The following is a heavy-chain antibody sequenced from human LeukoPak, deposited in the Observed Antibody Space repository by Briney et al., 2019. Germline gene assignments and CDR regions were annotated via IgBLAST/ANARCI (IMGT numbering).Heavy chain of an antibody. CDR2: VYTSGST. D-gene: IGHD6-19*01. J-gene: IGHJ5*02. Sequence: SETLSLTCTVSGGSISSYYWSWIRQPAGKGLEWIGRVYTSGSTNYNPSLKSRATMSVDTSKNQFSLKLSSVTAADTAVYYCAREIAVAGTVWFDPWGQGTQVTVSS. V-gene: IGHV4-4*07. CDR3: AREIAVAGTVWFDP. CDR1: GGSISSYY.